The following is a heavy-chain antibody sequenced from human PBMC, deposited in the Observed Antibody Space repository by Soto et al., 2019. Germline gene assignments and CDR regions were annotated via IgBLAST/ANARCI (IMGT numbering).Heavy chain of an antibody. J-gene: IGHJ6*02. D-gene: IGHD3-3*01. CDR3: VRDKYYDFWSGYYTAYQFYGMDV. V-gene: IGHV3-74*01. CDR1: GFTYSRYW. Sequence: PGGSLRLSCAASGFTYSRYWMHWVRQAPGKGLVWVSRINSDGSSTTYVDSVKGRFTISRDNARNTLFLQMNSLRADDTAVYYCVRDKYYDFWSGYYTAYQFYGMDVWGQGTKVTVSS. CDR2: INSDGSST.